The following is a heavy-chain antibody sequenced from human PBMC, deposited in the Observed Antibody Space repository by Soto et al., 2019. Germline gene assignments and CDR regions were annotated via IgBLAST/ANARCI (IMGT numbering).Heavy chain of an antibody. V-gene: IGHV1-69*01. CDR3: ARSRATTVAFDI. J-gene: IGHJ3*02. CDR1: GGPFSSYA. D-gene: IGHD1-1*01. Sequence: QVQLVQSGAEVKKPGSSVKVSCKASGGPFSSYAFTWVRQAPGQGLEWMGRIIPVFATTNYAQKFQGRVTIIADESTSTAYMGLSSLRSEDTAIYYCARSRATTVAFDIWGQGTLVTVSS. CDR2: IIPVFATT.